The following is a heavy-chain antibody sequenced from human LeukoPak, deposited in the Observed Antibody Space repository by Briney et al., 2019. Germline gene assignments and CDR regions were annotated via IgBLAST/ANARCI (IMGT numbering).Heavy chain of an antibody. CDR3: ARDRRTGGNSYFDY. V-gene: IGHV1-69*06. J-gene: IGHJ4*02. CDR2: IIPIFGTA. Sequence: GASVKVSCKASGGTFSSYAISWVRQAPGQGLEWMGRIIPIFGTANYAQKFQGRVTITADKSTSTAYMELSSLRSEDTAVYYCARDRRTGGNSYFDYWGQGTLVTVSS. CDR1: GGTFSSYA. D-gene: IGHD4-23*01.